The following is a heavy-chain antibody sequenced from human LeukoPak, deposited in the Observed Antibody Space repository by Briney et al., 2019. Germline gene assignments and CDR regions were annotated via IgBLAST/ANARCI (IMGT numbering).Heavy chain of an antibody. V-gene: IGHV3-53*01. D-gene: IGHD6-19*01. CDR3: AGGQMFTSGGFDD. CDR1: GFSVSNKY. Sequence: GESLRLSCAASGFSVSNKYMSWVRQAPGKWLEWVLVIYTGGDTYYADSVRGRFTIFRDTSKNTVNLQMNSLRDEDTALYYCAGGQMFTSGGFDDWGQGTLVTVSS. CDR2: IYTGGDT. J-gene: IGHJ4*02.